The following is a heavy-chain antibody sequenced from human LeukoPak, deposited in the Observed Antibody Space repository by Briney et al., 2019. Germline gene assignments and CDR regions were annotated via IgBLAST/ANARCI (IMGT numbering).Heavy chain of an antibody. V-gene: IGHV3-9*01. J-gene: IGHJ4*02. CDR2: ISWNSGNI. D-gene: IGHD3-22*01. CDR1: GFTFDEYA. Sequence: PGGSLRLSCAASGFTFDEYAMHWVRQAPGKGLEWVSGISWNSGNIGYADSVKGRFTISRDNAKNSLYLQMNSLRAEDTALYYCAKGGYDTSGCPSLNYWGQGTLVTVSS. CDR3: AKGGYDTSGCPSLNY.